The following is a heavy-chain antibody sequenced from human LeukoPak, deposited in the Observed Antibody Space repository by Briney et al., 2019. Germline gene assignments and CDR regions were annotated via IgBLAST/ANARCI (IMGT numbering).Heavy chain of an antibody. CDR2: IYYSGST. Sequence: SETLSLTCTVSGXSISSSSYYWGWIRQPPGRGLEWIGSIYYSGSTYYNPSLKSRVTISVDTSKNQFSLKLSSVTAADTAVYYCAGQFADILTGYPIDYWGQGNLVTVPS. V-gene: IGHV4-39*01. J-gene: IGHJ4*02. D-gene: IGHD3-9*01. CDR3: AGQFADILTGYPIDY. CDR1: GXSISSSSYY.